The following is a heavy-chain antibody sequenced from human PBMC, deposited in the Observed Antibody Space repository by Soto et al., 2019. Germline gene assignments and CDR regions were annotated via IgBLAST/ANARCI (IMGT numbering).Heavy chain of an antibody. CDR2: ISAYNGNT. D-gene: IGHD3-10*01. V-gene: IGHV1-18*01. J-gene: IGHJ5*02. CDR1: GYTFTSYG. Sequence: VASVKVSCKASGYTFTSYGISWVRQAPGQGLEWMGWISAYNGNTNYAQKLQGRVTMTTDTSTSTAYMELRSLRSDDTAVYYCARDTKTMVRGVISWFDPWGQGTLVTVSS. CDR3: ARDTKTMVRGVISWFDP.